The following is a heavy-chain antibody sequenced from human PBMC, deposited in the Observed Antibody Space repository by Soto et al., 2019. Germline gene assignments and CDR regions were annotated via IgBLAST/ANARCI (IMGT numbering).Heavy chain of an antibody. CDR1: GFTFSSYG. CDR2: ISYDGSNK. D-gene: IGHD3-3*01. CDR3: AKEVWSGTMDV. V-gene: IGHV3-30*18. J-gene: IGHJ6*04. Sequence: QVQLVESGGGVVQPGRSLRLSCAASGFTFSSYGMHWVRQAPGKGLEWVAVISYDGSNKYYADSVKGRFTISRDNSKNTPILQMNSLRAEDTTVYYCAKEVWSGTMDVWGKGTTVAVSS.